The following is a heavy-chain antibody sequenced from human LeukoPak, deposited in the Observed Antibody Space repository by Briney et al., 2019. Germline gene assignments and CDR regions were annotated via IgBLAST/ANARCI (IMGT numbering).Heavy chain of an antibody. CDR2: IYSGGST. V-gene: IGHV3-66*01. Sequence: GSLRLSCAATGFTVSSNYMSWVRQAPGNGLEWVSVIYSGGSTYYADSVKGRFAISSDNSKNPLYLQMNSLRAEDTAVYYCARSPLQYYYGMDVWGQGTTVTVSS. CDR3: ARSPLQYYYGMDV. CDR1: GFTVSSNY. J-gene: IGHJ6*02.